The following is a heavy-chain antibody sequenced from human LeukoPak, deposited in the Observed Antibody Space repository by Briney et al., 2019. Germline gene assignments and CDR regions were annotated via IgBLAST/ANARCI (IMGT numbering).Heavy chain of an antibody. V-gene: IGHV1-3*01. CDR1: GYTFTSYA. CDR3: AREGSGPYYGLDV. CDR2: INAGNGNT. J-gene: IGHJ6*02. D-gene: IGHD3-10*01. Sequence: ASVKVSCKASGYTFTSYAMHWVRQAPGQRLEWMGWINAGNGNTKYSQKFQGRVIITRDTSTSTVYMELSSLRSEDTAVYYCAREGSGPYYGLDVWGQGTMVTVSS.